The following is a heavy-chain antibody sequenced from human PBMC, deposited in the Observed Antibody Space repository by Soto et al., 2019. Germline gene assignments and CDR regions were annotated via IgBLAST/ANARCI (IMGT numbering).Heavy chain of an antibody. Sequence: LKISCRGSGYIFTSYWISWVRQMPGKGLEWMGRIDPSDSYTNYSPSFQGHVTISADKSISTAYLQWSSLKASDTAMYYCARHLPSGIADDYWGQGTLVTVSS. V-gene: IGHV5-10-1*01. D-gene: IGHD6-13*01. CDR2: IDPSDSYT. J-gene: IGHJ4*02. CDR1: GYIFTSYW. CDR3: ARHLPSGIADDY.